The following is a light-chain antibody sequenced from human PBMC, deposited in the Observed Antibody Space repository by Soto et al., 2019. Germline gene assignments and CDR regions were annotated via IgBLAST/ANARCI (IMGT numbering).Light chain of an antibody. CDR3: SSYTSTSAWV. CDR1: SSDVRGYKS. Sequence: QSVLTQPASVSGSPGQSITISCTGTSSDVRGYKSVSWYQQESGKAPKLIIYDVSSRPSGVSDRFSGSKSGTTASLTISGLRTEDEADYYCSSYTSTSAWVFGGGTKVTVL. V-gene: IGLV2-14*01. CDR2: DVS. J-gene: IGLJ3*02.